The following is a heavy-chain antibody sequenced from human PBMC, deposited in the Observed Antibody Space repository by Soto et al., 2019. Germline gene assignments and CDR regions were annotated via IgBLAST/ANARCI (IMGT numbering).Heavy chain of an antibody. V-gene: IGHV4-39*01. D-gene: IGHD6-13*01. CDR2: IYYSGST. J-gene: IGHJ5*02. CDR3: ARRGGSSSWYDNWFDP. CDR1: GGSISSSSYY. Sequence: SETLSLTCTVSGGSISSSSYYWGWIRQPPGKGLEWIGGIYYSGSTYYNPSLKSRVTISVDTSKNQFSLKLSSVTAADTAVYYCARRGGSSSWYDNWFDPWGQGTLVTVSS.